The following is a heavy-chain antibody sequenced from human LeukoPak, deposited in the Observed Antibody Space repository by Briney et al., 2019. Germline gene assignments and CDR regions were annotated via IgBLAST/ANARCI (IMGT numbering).Heavy chain of an antibody. D-gene: IGHD3-16*01. CDR1: GYTFTGYY. CDR3: ARVFHVSGFDP. J-gene: IGHJ5*02. Sequence: ASVKVSCKASGYTFTGYYIHWVRQAPGQGLEWMGWMNPYTGNTGYAQKFQGRVTMTRNTSISTAYMELRSLRSEDTALYYCARVFHVSGFDPWGQGTLVTVSS. CDR2: MNPYTGNT. V-gene: IGHV1-8*02.